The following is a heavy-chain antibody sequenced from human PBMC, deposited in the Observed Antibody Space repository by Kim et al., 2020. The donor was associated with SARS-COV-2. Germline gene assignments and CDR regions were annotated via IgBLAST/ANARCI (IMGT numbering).Heavy chain of an antibody. V-gene: IGHV1-58*01. CDR1: GFTFTSSA. D-gene: IGHD1-7*01. J-gene: IGHJ6*02. CDR2: IVVGSGNT. CDR3: AADVELQFYYYYGMDV. Sequence: SVKVSCKASGFTFTSSAVQWVRQARGQRLEWIGWIVVGSGNTNYAQKFQERVTITRDMSTSTAYMELSSLRSEDTAVYYCAADVELQFYYYYGMDVWGQGTTVTVSS.